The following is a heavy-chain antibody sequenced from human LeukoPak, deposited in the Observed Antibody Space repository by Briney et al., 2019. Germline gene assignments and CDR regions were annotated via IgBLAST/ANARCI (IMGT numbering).Heavy chain of an antibody. CDR1: GYTFTGHY. D-gene: IGHD5-18*01. CDR2: INPNSGGT. Sequence: ASVKVSYKASGYTFTGHYMHWVRQAPGQGLEWMGWINPNSGGTNYAQNFQGRVTMTRDTSISSAYMELSSLRSDDTAVYYCARDKDTAMVGDYWGQGTLLTASS. J-gene: IGHJ4*02. CDR3: ARDKDTAMVGDY. V-gene: IGHV1-2*02.